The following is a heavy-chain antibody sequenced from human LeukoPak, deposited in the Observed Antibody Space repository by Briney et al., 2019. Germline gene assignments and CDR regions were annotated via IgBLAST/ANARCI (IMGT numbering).Heavy chain of an antibody. J-gene: IGHJ4*02. CDR2: IRFDGSNK. D-gene: IGHD3-22*01. Sequence: PGGSLRLSCAASGFSFSTSGMHWVRKTPLKGLEWVAYIRFDGSNKDYADSVKGRFSISRDNPENKVYLNLNSLRPEDTAVYYCAKDRPYGRGYYVPWDKWGQGTLVTVSS. CDR3: AKDRPYGRGYYVPWDK. V-gene: IGHV3-30*02. CDR1: GFSFSTSG.